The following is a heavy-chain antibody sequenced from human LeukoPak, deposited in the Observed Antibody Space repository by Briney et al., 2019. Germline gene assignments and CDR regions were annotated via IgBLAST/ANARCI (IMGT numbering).Heavy chain of an antibody. Sequence: GGSLRLSCAASGFTFSSYAMHWVRQAPGKGLGWVAVISYDGSNKYYADSVKGRFTISRDNSKNTLYLQMNSLRAEDTAVYYCARFYSSGWTKHLDYWGQGTLVTVSS. D-gene: IGHD6-19*01. CDR2: ISYDGSNK. CDR1: GFTFSSYA. CDR3: ARFYSSGWTKHLDY. V-gene: IGHV3-30-3*01. J-gene: IGHJ4*02.